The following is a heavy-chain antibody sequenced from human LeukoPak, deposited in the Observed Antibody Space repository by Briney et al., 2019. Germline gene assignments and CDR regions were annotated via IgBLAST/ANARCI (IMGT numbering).Heavy chain of an antibody. V-gene: IGHV4-59*01. Sequence: SETLSLACTVSGGSISSYYWSWIRQPPGKGLEWIGYIYYSGITNYNPSLKSRVTISVDTSKNQFSLKLSSVTAADTAVYYCARIPYWSHYFDYWGQGTLVTVSS. D-gene: IGHD2-8*02. CDR1: GGSISSYY. CDR3: ARIPYWSHYFDY. CDR2: IYYSGIT. J-gene: IGHJ4*02.